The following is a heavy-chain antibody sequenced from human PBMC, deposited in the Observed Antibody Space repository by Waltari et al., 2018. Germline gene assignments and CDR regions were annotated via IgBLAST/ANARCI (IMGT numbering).Heavy chain of an antibody. V-gene: IGHV1-69*15. Sequence: QVQLLQAGAEVKKPGPSVKLSCKASGGTLSSYSISCARHAPGQGLGWMGRIIPNFGTANNAQECQGRVTITADESTSTAYMELSSLRSEDTAVYYCARAPVTTPYYYYGMDVWGQGTTVTVSS. CDR3: ARAPVTTPYYYYGMDV. J-gene: IGHJ6*02. D-gene: IGHD4-17*01. CDR1: GGTLSSYS. CDR2: IIPNFGTA.